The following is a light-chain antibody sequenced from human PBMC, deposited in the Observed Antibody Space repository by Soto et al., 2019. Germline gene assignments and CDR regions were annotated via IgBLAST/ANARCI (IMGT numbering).Light chain of an antibody. CDR3: ASWDDSLNGYV. V-gene: IGLV2-18*01. CDR2: TNN. CDR1: SSDVGSYNR. J-gene: IGLJ1*01. Sequence: QSALTQPPSVSGSPGQSVTISCTGTSSDVGSYNRVSWYQQPPGTAPKLLIYTNNQRPSGVPDRFSGSKSGTSASLAISGLQSEDEAVYYCASWDDSLNGYVFGTGTKVTVL.